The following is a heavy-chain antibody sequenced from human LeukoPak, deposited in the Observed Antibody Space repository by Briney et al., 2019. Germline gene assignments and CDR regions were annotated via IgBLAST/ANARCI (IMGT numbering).Heavy chain of an antibody. V-gene: IGHV3-7*01. Sequence: GGSLRLSCAASGFTFSNHWMSWVRQAPGKGLEWVAHINNDGSEKYYVDSVKGRFTISRDNAKNSLYLQMNSLRVEDTAVYYCARDKVTYWGQGTLVTVSS. CDR3: ARDKVTY. CDR2: INNDGSEK. J-gene: IGHJ4*02. CDR1: GFTFSNHW.